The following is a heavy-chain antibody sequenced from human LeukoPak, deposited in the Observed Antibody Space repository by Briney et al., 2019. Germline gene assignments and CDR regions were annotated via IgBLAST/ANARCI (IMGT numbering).Heavy chain of an antibody. CDR3: ASGITMVRGVIRGD. Sequence: SETLSLTCTVSGGSISSYYWGWIRQPPEKGLEWIGSIHYSGSTYYKPSLKSRVTISVDTSKNQFSLKLNSVTAADTAVYYCASGITMVRGVIRGDWGQGTLVTVSS. V-gene: IGHV4-39*07. CDR1: GGSISSYY. J-gene: IGHJ4*02. D-gene: IGHD3-10*01. CDR2: IHYSGST.